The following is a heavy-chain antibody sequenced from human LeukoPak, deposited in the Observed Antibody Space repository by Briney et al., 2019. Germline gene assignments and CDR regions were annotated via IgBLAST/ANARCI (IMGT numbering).Heavy chain of an antibody. V-gene: IGHV3-48*01. Sequence: GGSLRLSCAASGFTFSSYAMSWVRQAPGKGLEWVSYISSSSSTIYYADSVKGRFTISRDNAKNSLYLQMNSLRAEDTAVYYCARDSRIAVAAATHFDYWGPGTLVTVSS. CDR3: ARDSRIAVAAATHFDY. J-gene: IGHJ4*02. CDR2: ISSSSSTI. CDR1: GFTFSSYA. D-gene: IGHD6-19*01.